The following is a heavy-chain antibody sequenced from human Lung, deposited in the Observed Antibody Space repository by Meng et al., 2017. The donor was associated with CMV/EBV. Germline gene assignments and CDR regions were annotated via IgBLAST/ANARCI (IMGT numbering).Heavy chain of an antibody. Sequence: SXKISCAASGFIFSAYEIIWVRQAPGKGLEWVSYIHARGHIVHYADFVNGRFTISRDSAKNSVDLQMSSLRVEDTAVYYCARRLPYYGMDVWGQGNTVTGYS. J-gene: IGHJ6*01. V-gene: IGHV3-48*03. CDR2: IHARGHIV. CDR1: GFIFSAYE. CDR3: ARRLPYYGMDV.